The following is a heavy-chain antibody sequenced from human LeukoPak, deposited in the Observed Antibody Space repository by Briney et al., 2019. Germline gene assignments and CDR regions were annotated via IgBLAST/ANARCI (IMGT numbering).Heavy chain of an antibody. CDR1: GFTFSSYS. CDR3: AKVGYCSSTSCYHFDY. J-gene: IGHJ4*02. CDR2: ISSSSSYI. V-gene: IGHV3-21*01. Sequence: PGGSLRLSCAASGFTFSSYSMNWVRPAPGKGLEWVSSISSSSSYIYYADSVKGRFTISRDNAKNSLYLQMNSLRAEDTAVYYCAKVGYCSSTSCYHFDYWGQGTLVTVSS. D-gene: IGHD2-2*01.